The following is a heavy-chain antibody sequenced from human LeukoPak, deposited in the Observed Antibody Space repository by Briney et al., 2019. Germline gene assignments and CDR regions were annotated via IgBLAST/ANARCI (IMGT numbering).Heavy chain of an antibody. Sequence: GASVKVSCKAPGGTFSSYAISWVRQAPGQGLEWMGGIIPIFGTANYAQKFQGRVTITADESTSTAYMELSSLRSEDTAVYYCARVRIQLWSQIDYWGQGTLVTVSS. CDR2: IIPIFGTA. V-gene: IGHV1-69*01. CDR3: ARVRIQLWSQIDY. J-gene: IGHJ4*02. CDR1: GGTFSSYA. D-gene: IGHD5-18*01.